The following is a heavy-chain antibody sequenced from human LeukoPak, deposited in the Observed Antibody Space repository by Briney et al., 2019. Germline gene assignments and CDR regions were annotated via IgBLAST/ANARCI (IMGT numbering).Heavy chain of an antibody. Sequence: PGGSLRLSCEASGLTFSNSWMHWVRHAPGKGLAWVSRINNEGTTISYADSVKGRFTISRDNAKNTMYLQMNSLRAEDTAVYYCARVSGLGMNEYYQHWGQGTLVTVAS. CDR1: GLTFSNSW. CDR2: INNEGTTI. D-gene: IGHD3-10*01. CDR3: ARVSGLGMNEYYQH. V-gene: IGHV3-74*01. J-gene: IGHJ1*01.